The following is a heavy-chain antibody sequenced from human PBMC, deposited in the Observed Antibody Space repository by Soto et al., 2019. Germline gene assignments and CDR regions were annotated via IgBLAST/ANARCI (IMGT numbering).Heavy chain of an antibody. CDR2: IYYSGST. V-gene: IGHV4-30-4*01. J-gene: IGHJ6*02. D-gene: IGHD3-22*01. Sequence: SETLSLSCTVSGDYISTPHYYWSWIRQPPGKGLEWIGYIYYSGSTYYNPSLKSRVTISVDKSKNQFSLKLSSVTAADTAVYYCARSPDSSGYYPRRYYYGMDVWGQGTTVTVSS. CDR3: ARSPDSSGYYPRRYYYGMDV. CDR1: GDYISTPHYY.